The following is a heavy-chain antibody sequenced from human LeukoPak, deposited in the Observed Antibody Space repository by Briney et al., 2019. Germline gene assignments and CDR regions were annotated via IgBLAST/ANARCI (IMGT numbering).Heavy chain of an antibody. Sequence: GASVKVSCKASGYTFTSYGISWVRQAPGQGLEWMGWISAYNGNTNYAQKLQGRVTMTTDTSTSTAYMELRSLRSDDTAVYYCARAFVEATIVEHFDYWGKGTLVTVSS. D-gene: IGHD3-22*01. CDR3: ARAFVEATIVEHFDY. CDR1: GYTFTSYG. CDR2: ISAYNGNT. J-gene: IGHJ4*02. V-gene: IGHV1-18*01.